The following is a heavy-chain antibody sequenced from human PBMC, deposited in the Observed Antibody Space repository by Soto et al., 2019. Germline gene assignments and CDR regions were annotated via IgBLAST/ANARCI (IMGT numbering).Heavy chain of an antibody. Sequence: SETLSLTCAVYCGSFNSYYWSWIRQPPGKGLEWIGEINYSGSTNYNPSLKSRVTISVDTSKNQFSLKLSSVTAADTAVYYCARGHKRQLLRSGRWFDPWGQGNLVTAS. D-gene: IGHD6-13*01. CDR1: CGSFNSYY. CDR3: ARGHKRQLLRSGRWFDP. CDR2: INYSGST. J-gene: IGHJ5*02. V-gene: IGHV4-34*01.